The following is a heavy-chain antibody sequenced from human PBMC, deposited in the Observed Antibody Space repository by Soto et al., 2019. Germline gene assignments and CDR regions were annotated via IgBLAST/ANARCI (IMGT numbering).Heavy chain of an antibody. CDR3: ARVDYYDSSGYYGY. V-gene: IGHV1-18*04. J-gene: IGHJ4*02. CDR1: GYTFTIYG. CDR2: ISGYNVNT. D-gene: IGHD3-22*01. Sequence: QVQLVQSGAEVEKPGASVKVSCKASGYTFTIYGISWVRQAPGQGLEWMGWISGYNVNTDYAQNLQERVTLTTHASTSSVCMELRSLRSDDAAVYYCARVDYYDSSGYYGYWGQGTLITVSS.